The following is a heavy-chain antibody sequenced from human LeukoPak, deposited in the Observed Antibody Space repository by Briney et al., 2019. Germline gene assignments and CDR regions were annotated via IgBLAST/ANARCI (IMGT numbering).Heavy chain of an antibody. V-gene: IGHV1-18*01. Sequence: ASVKVSCKASGYTFTTYGIRWVRQAPGQGLEWMGWISAYNGNTNYAQKLQGRVTMTTDTSTSTAYMEMRSLRSDDTAVYYCARDEGIAAAGIYYYYGMDVWGQGTTVTVSS. CDR3: ARDEGIAAAGIYYYYGMDV. CDR1: GYTFTTYG. CDR2: ISAYNGNT. J-gene: IGHJ6*02. D-gene: IGHD6-13*01.